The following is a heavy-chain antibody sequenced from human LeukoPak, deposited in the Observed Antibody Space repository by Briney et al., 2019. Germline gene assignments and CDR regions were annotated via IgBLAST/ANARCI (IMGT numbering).Heavy chain of an antibody. J-gene: IGHJ5*02. CDR1: VYTFTGYY. Sequence: ASVKGSCTASVYTFTGYYMHSVRQAPGQGGECMGGINPNSGGTNNAQKCQGRVTMTRDTPISTAHIERSRLRADNTAGCYCARPFYSGYDCGSCDPWGEGTRVTVSS. CDR3: ARPFYSGYDCGSCDP. V-gene: IGHV1-2*02. CDR2: INPNSGGT. D-gene: IGHD5-12*01.